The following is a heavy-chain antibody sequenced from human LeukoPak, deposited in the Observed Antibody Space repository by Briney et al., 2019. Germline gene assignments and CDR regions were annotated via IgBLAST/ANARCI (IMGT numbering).Heavy chain of an antibody. CDR3: ARAGDIVVVPAATGPGWFDP. V-gene: IGHV4-59*11. J-gene: IGHJ5*02. CDR1: GGSISSHY. Sequence: PSETLSLTCTVSGGSISSHYWSWIRQPPGKGLEWIGYIYYSGNTNYNPSLKSRVTISVDTSKNQFSLKLSSVTAADTAVYYCARAGDIVVVPAATGPGWFDPWGQGTLVTVSS. D-gene: IGHD2-2*01. CDR2: IYYSGNT.